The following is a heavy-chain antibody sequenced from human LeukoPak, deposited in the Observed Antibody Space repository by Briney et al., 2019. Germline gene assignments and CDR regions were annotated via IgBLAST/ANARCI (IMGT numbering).Heavy chain of an antibody. CDR1: GFSFSSYE. J-gene: IGHJ4*02. V-gene: IGHV3-48*03. CDR2: ISSSGTTI. D-gene: IGHD3-22*01. Sequence: PGGSLRLSCAASGFSFSSYEMNWVRQAPGKGLEWVSYISSSGTTIYDADSVKGRFTISRDNAKNSLYLQMDSLRAEDTAVYYCARGDFDSRTDYWGQGTLVTVSS. CDR3: ARGDFDSRTDY.